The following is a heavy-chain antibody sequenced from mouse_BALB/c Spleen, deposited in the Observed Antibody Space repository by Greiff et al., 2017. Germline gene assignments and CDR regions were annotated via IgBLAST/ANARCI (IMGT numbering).Heavy chain of an antibody. CDR3: AREDSNWVD. Sequence: EVQLQESGPGLVKPSQSLSLTCSVTGYSITSGYYWNWIRQFPGNKLEWMGYISYDGSNNYNPSLKNRISITRDTSKNQFFLKLNSVTTEDTATYYCAREDSNWVDWGQGTLVTVSA. CDR1: GYSITSGYY. J-gene: IGHJ3*01. V-gene: IGHV3-6*02. CDR2: ISYDGSN. D-gene: IGHD4-1*01.